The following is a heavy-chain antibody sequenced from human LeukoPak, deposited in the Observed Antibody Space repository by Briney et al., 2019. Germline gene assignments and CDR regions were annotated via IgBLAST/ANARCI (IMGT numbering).Heavy chain of an antibody. CDR3: TTELHSIAAAGIYFDY. D-gene: IGHD6-13*01. CDR1: GFTFSNAW. Sequence: GGSLRLSCAASGFTFSNAWMSWVRQAPGKGLEWVGRIKSKTDGSTTDYAAPVKGRFTISRDDSKNTLYLQMNSLKTEDTAVYYCTTELHSIAAAGIYFDYWGQGTLVTVSS. CDR2: IKSKTDGSTT. V-gene: IGHV3-15*01. J-gene: IGHJ4*02.